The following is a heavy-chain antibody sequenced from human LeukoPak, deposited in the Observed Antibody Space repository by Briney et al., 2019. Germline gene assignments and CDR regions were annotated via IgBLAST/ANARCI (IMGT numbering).Heavy chain of an antibody. CDR1: GYTFTGYY. CDR3: ARGFPKNYGAYGSYDP. D-gene: IGHD4-17*01. J-gene: IGHJ5*02. CDR2: INPNSGGT. Sequence: GASVKVSCKASGYTFTGYYMHWVRQAPGQGLEWMGWINPNSGGTNYAQKFQGRVTMTRDTSISTAYMELSRLRSDDTAVYYCARGFPKNYGAYGSYDPWGQGTLVTVSS. V-gene: IGHV1-2*02.